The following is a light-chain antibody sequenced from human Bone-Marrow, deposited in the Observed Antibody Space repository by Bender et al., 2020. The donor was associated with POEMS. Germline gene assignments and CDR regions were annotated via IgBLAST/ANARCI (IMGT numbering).Light chain of an antibody. V-gene: IGLV3-22*01. J-gene: IGLJ2*01. CDR2: ADS. CDR1: VLGENF. Sequence: SQELTQLPSVSVSPGQTARITCSGNVLGENFAEWFRQRPGQAPELVIYADSERYLGIPERFSGSTSGNTTTLTIRGVVTEDEADYYCLSGDEDNRVFGGGTKLTVL. CDR3: LSGDEDNRV.